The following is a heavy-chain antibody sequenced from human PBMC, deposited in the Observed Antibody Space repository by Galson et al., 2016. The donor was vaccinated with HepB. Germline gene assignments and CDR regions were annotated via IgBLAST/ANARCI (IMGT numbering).Heavy chain of an antibody. J-gene: IGHJ4*02. D-gene: IGHD2-15*01. CDR2: ITPIFGTE. CDR3: AGDVYDTLVGHFDS. CDR1: EDIFSRDG. V-gene: IGHV1-69*13. Sequence: SVKVSCKASEDIFSRDGISWMRQAPGQGLEWIGGITPIFGTEKYAEKFQGRVTITADEFTTTAYMELSSLRSEDTAVYYCAGDVYDTLVGHFDSWGQGTMVIVSS.